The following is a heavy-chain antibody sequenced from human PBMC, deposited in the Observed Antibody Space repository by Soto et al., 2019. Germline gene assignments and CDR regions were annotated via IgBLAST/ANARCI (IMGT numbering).Heavy chain of an antibody. Sequence: PGGSLRLSCAASGFTFSSYAMHWVRQAPGKGLEWVAVISYDGSNKYYADSVKGRFTISRDNSKNTLYLQMNSLRAEDTAVYYCARDMGPTPGIAQTGGGWFDPWGQGTLVTVSS. D-gene: IGHD6-13*01. CDR2: ISYDGSNK. CDR3: ARDMGPTPGIAQTGGGWFDP. CDR1: GFTFSSYA. J-gene: IGHJ5*02. V-gene: IGHV3-30-3*01.